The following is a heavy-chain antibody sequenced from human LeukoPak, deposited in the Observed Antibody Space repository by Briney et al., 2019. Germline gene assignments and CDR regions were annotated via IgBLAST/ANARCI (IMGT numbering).Heavy chain of an antibody. D-gene: IGHD1-26*01. J-gene: IGHJ3*02. V-gene: IGHV4-31*03. CDR3: AREVIVAADTDAFDI. Sequence: SQTLSLTCIVSGGSTSSDNYFWSWIRQHPGKSLEWIGYIYYSGSIYYNPSLKSRVAISVDTSTNQFSLRLSSVTAADTAVYYCAREVIVAADTDAFDIWGQGTMVTVSS. CDR2: IYYSGSI. CDR1: GGSTSSDNYF.